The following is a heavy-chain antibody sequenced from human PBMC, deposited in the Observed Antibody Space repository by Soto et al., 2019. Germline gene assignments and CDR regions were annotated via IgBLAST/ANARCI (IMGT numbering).Heavy chain of an antibody. D-gene: IGHD3-22*01. CDR2: IWYDGSNK. CDR1: GFTFSSYG. Sequence: QVQLVESGGGVVQPGRSLRLSCAAPGFTFSSYGMHWVRQAPGKGLEWAAVIWYDGSNKYYADSVKGRFTISRDNSKNTMYLQMNSLRAEDTAVYYCARGEGDYYDSKCYCGSWGQGTLVTVSS. CDR3: ARGEGDYYDSKCYCGS. J-gene: IGHJ5*02. V-gene: IGHV3-33*01.